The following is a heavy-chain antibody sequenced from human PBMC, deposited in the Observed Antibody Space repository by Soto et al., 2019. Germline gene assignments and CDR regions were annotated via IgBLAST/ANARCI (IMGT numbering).Heavy chain of an antibody. CDR2: IIPIFGTA. Sequence: SVKVSCKASGGTFSSYAISWVRQAPGQGLEWMGGIIPIFGTANYAQKFQGRVTITADESTSTAYMELSSLRSEDTAVYYCARPPRVYYDSSGYWNDAFDIWGHGTMVTVSS. CDR1: GGTFSSYA. V-gene: IGHV1-69*13. CDR3: ARPPRVYYDSSGYWNDAFDI. J-gene: IGHJ3*02. D-gene: IGHD3-22*01.